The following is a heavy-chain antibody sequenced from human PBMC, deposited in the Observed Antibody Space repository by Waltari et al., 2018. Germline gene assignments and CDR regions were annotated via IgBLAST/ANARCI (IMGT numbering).Heavy chain of an antibody. CDR1: GFTFASYT. V-gene: IGHV3-23*01. D-gene: IGHD1-1*01. CDR3: AKDATWSQFHAY. Sequence: EVQLLESGGGLVQPGGSLRPYCAASGFTFASYTMNWVRQAPGKGLEWVSFITGSGGSTYYADSVKGRFTISRDNSKNTLHLQMNSLRAEDTAVYYCAKDATWSQFHAYWGQGILVTVSS. J-gene: IGHJ4*02. CDR2: ITGSGGST.